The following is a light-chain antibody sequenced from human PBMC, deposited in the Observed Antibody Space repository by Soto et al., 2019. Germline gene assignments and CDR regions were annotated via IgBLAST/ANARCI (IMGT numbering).Light chain of an antibody. V-gene: IGKV3-15*01. J-gene: IGKJ1*01. CDR1: QDVXSY. CDR3: QQNKEWTGT. Sequence: VLSQSLGTLSLSTGERLTLPCRPSQDVXSYLLWYQQKPGQAPRVLXYDASTRATGSPVRLSGSGSGTEFTLTISSLQSEDFGIYYCQQNKEWTGTFGQGTKVDIK. CDR2: DAS.